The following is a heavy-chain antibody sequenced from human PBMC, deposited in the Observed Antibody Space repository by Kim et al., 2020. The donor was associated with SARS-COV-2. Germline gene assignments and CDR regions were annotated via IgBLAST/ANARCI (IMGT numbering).Heavy chain of an antibody. Sequence: SRVTISVDTSKNQFSLKLSSVTAADTAVYYCARGRLAAAGTRLEVYYFQHWGQGTLVTVSS. V-gene: IGHV4-34*01. J-gene: IGHJ1*01. D-gene: IGHD6-13*01. CDR3: ARGRLAAAGTRLEVYYFQH.